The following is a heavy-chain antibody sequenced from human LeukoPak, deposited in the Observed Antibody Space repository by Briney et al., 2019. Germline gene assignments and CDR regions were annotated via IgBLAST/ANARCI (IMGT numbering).Heavy chain of an antibody. V-gene: IGHV4-59*01. J-gene: IGHJ4*02. CDR1: GGSISPYY. D-gene: IGHD4-17*01. CDR3: ARAGSFRLTTTL. Sequence: SETLSLTCAVSGGSISPYYWMWIRQPPGKGLEWIGYISYSGGTSFNPSLKSRVTISLDTSTNRVSLKLSSVTAADTALYYCARAGSFRLTTTLWGQGTLVTVSS. CDR2: ISYSGGT.